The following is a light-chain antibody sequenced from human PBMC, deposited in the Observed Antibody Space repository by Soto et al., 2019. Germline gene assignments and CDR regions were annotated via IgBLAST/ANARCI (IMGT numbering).Light chain of an antibody. V-gene: IGLV4-69*01. CDR3: QTWGTGVV. Sequence: QPVLTQSPSASASLGASVKLTCTLSSGHSSYAIACHQQQPEKGPRYLMKLNSDGSHSKGDGIPDRFSGSSSGAERYLTISSLQSEDEADYYCQTWGTGVVFGAGTRLTVL. CDR2: LNSDGSH. CDR1: SGHSSYA. J-gene: IGLJ2*01.